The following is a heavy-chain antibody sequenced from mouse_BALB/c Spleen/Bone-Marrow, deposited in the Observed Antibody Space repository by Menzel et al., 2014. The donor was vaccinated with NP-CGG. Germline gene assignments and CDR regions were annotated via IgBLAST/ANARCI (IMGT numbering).Heavy chain of an antibody. CDR2: ILPGSGTA. CDR1: GYTFSNYW. Sequence: QVQLKESGAELMKPGASVKISCKATGYTFSNYWIDWVKQRPGHGLEWIGEILPGSGTANYNEKFKGKAAFTADTSSNTAYMQLSSLTSEDSALYYCARAPVVPYYFDFWGQGTTLTVSS. V-gene: IGHV1-9*01. CDR3: ARAPVVPYYFDF. D-gene: IGHD1-1*01. J-gene: IGHJ2*01.